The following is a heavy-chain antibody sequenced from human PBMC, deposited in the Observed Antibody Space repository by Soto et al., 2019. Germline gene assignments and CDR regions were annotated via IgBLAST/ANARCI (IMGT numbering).Heavy chain of an antibody. CDR1: GFIFIEYE. D-gene: IGHD2-8*01. V-gene: IGHV3-48*03. CDR2: IGKNGRDI. J-gene: IGHJ6*02. CDR3: VRAPGPMYYAIDA. Sequence: GGSLRLSCEVSGFIFIEYEFNWVRQAPGKGLEWVSYIGKNGRDIYDADSVKGRFTISRDDDKSTLYLEMNSLRAEDTAVYYCVRAPGPMYYAIDAWGQGTMVTVSS.